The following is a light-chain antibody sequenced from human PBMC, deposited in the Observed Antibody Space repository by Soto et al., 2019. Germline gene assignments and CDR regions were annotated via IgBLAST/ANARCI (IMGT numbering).Light chain of an antibody. V-gene: IGLV1-44*01. CDR3: AAWDDSLNGLYV. J-gene: IGLJ1*01. CDR2: STS. CDR1: SSNIGSNS. Sequence: QSVLTQPPSASGTPGQRVTISCSGSSSNIGSNSVNWYQQLPGTAPKLLVYSTSQRPSGVPDRFSGSKSGTSASPAISALQSEDEADYFCAAWDDSLNGLYVFGTGTKVTVL.